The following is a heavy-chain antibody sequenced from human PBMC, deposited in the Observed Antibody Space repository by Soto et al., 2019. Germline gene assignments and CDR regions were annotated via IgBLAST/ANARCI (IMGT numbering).Heavy chain of an antibody. V-gene: IGHV5-10-1*01. J-gene: IGHJ6*02. Sequence: GESLKISCKGSGYSFTSYWISWVRQMPGKGLEWMGRIDPSDSYTNYSPSFQGHVTISADKSISTAYLQWSSLKASDTAMYYCARTPRYSGYAYYYYYVMDVWGQGTTVTV. CDR2: IDPSDSYT. CDR1: GYSFTSYW. D-gene: IGHD5-12*01. CDR3: ARTPRYSGYAYYYYYVMDV.